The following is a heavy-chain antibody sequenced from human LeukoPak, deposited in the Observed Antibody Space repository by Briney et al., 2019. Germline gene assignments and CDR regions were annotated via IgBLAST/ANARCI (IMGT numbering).Heavy chain of an antibody. V-gene: IGHV3-23*01. J-gene: IGHJ6*02. CDR3: ARDKYGSGSYYNWVVRYYYYGMDV. CDR1: GFSFSNFA. CDR2: ISGSGGST. Sequence: GGSLRLSCEVSGFSFSNFAMSWVRQAAGKGLEWVSAISGSGGSTYYAGSVQGRFTISRDNSKNTLYLQMNSLRAEDTAVYYCARDKYGSGSYYNWVVRYYYYGMDVWGQGTTVTVSS. D-gene: IGHD3-10*01.